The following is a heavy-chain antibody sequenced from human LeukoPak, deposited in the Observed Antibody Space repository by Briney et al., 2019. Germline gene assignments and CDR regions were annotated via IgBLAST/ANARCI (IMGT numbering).Heavy chain of an antibody. CDR2: IKSMTDGGTT. CDR1: EFTFSNAW. V-gene: IGHV3-15*01. D-gene: IGHD4-17*01. J-gene: IGHJ4*02. Sequence: GGSLRLSCAASEFTFSNAWMSWVRQAPGKGLEWVGRIKSMTDGGTTDYAAPVKGRFTISRDDSNNALYLQMNNLKTEDTAVYYYTTVHDYGDSYWGQGTLVTVSS. CDR3: TTVHDYGDSY.